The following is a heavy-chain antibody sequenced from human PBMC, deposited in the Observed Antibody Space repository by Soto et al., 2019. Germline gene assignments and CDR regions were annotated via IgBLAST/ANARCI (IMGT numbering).Heavy chain of an antibody. CDR1: GFTFSSYA. CDR3: AKTIVVVVAATVAPGFDY. J-gene: IGHJ4*02. Sequence: GGSLRLSCAASGFTFSSYAMSWVRQAPGKGLEWVSAISGSGGSTYYADSVKGRFTISRDNSKNTLYLQMNSLRAEDTAVYYCAKTIVVVVAATVAPGFDYWGQGTLVTVSS. CDR2: ISGSGGST. D-gene: IGHD2-15*01. V-gene: IGHV3-23*01.